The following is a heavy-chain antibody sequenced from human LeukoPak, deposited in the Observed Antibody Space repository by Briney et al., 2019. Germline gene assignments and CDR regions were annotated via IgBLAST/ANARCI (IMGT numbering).Heavy chain of an antibody. V-gene: IGHV4-61*10. Sequence: PSETLSLTCTVSGGSISSGSYYWSWIRQPAGKGLEWIGYIYYSGSTNYNPSLKSRVTISVDTSKNQFSLKVSSVTAADTAVYYCARGGGQWLVHLDYWGQGTLVTVSS. CDR3: ARGGGQWLVHLDY. D-gene: IGHD6-19*01. CDR2: IYYSGST. CDR1: GGSISSGSYY. J-gene: IGHJ4*02.